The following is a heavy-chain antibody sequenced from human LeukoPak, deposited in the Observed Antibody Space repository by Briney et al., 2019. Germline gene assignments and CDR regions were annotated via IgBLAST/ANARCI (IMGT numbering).Heavy chain of an antibody. CDR1: GGSISSYY. V-gene: IGHV4-59*01. D-gene: IGHD3-22*01. Sequence: SETLSLTCTVSGGSISSYYWSWLRQPPGKGLEWIGYIYYSGSTNYNPSLKSRVTISVDSFKNQFSLKLSSVTAADTAVYYCARFCNYYDSSGYYYGFDPWGQGTLVTVSS. J-gene: IGHJ5*02. CDR2: IYYSGST. CDR3: ARFCNYYDSSGYYYGFDP.